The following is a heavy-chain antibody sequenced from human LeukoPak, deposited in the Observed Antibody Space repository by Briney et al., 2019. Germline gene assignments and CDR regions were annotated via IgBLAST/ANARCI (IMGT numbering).Heavy chain of an antibody. CDR1: GYTFTGYY. Sequence: VASVTVSCKASGYTFTGYYMHWVPQAPGQGLEWMGWINPNSGGTNYAQKFQGRVTMTRDTSISTAYMELSRLRSDDTAVYYCARAGSGSSFDYWGQGTLVTVSS. J-gene: IGHJ4*02. CDR2: INPNSGGT. V-gene: IGHV1-2*02. CDR3: ARAGSGSSFDY. D-gene: IGHD3-10*01.